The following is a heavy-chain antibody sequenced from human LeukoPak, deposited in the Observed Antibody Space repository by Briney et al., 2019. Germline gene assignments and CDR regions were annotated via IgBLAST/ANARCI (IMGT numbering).Heavy chain of an antibody. CDR1: GXSVSSNSAA. D-gene: IGHD6-13*01. V-gene: IGHV6-1*01. CDR2: TYYRSEWYN. J-gene: IGHJ5*02. Sequence: SQTLSLTCAISGXSVSSNSAAWNWIRQSPSRGLEWLGRTYYRSEWYNDYAVSVKSRITINPDTSKNQFSLQLNSVTPEDTAVYYCAREVGSSWYIWFDPWGQGTLVTVSS. CDR3: AREVGSSWYIWFDP.